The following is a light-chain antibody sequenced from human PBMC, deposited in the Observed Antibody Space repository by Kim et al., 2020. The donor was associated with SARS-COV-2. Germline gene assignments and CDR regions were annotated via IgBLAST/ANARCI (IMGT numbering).Light chain of an antibody. CDR1: QSVSSN. V-gene: IGKV3-15*01. J-gene: IGKJ4*02. CDR2: EAS. CDR3: LQYNNWPPLT. Sequence: SPGERVTLSCRASQSVSSNLAWYQQKPGQAPRLLIYEASTRATGIPARFSGSGSGTQFTLTISSLQSEDVALYYCLQYNNWPPLTFGGGTKVDIK.